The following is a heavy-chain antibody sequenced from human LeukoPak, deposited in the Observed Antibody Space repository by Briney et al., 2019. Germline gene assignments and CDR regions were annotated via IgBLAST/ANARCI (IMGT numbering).Heavy chain of an antibody. CDR2: ISGSGGTT. CDR3: AKESGITIFGVVIGGQGYYFDY. J-gene: IGHJ4*02. Sequence: GGSLRLSCAASGFPFSSHAMSWVRQAPGKGLEWVSGISGSGGTTYYADSVKGRFTISRDKSKNTLYLQMNSLRAEDTAVYYCAKESGITIFGVVIGGQGYYFDYWSQGTLVTVSS. D-gene: IGHD3-3*01. V-gene: IGHV3-23*01. CDR1: GFPFSSHA.